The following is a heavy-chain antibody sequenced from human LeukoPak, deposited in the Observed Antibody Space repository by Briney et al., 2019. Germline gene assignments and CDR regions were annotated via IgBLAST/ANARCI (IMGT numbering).Heavy chain of an antibody. D-gene: IGHD3-22*01. CDR1: CGSISSRSYY. Sequence: SETLSLTCTVSCGSISSRSYYWGWIRQPPGKGLEWIGSVSYSGSTYYNPSLKSRVTISVDTSKNQFSLKLSSVTAADTAVYYCATSVDSLLNFDYWGQGTLVTVSS. J-gene: IGHJ4*02. CDR2: VSYSGST. V-gene: IGHV4-39*01. CDR3: ATSVDSLLNFDY.